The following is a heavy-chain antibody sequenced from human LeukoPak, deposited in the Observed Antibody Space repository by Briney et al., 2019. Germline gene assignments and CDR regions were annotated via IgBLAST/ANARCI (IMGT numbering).Heavy chain of an antibody. J-gene: IGHJ4*02. CDR2: IYYSGST. D-gene: IGHD3-22*01. Sequence: PSETLSLTCTVSGGSISSSSYYWGWIRQPPGKGLEWIGSIYYSGSTYYNPSLKSRVTISVDTSKNQFSLKLSSVTAADTAVYYCARQQYYDSSGYYWGQGTLVTVSS. CDR3: ARQQYYDSSGYY. CDR1: GGSISSSSYY. V-gene: IGHV4-39*01.